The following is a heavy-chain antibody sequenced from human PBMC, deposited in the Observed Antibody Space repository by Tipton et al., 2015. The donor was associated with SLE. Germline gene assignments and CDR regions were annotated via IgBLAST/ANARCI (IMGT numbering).Heavy chain of an antibody. D-gene: IGHD1-1*01. V-gene: IGHV4-59*11. CDR1: GDSIRSHY. CDR2: IFYSGSP. CDR3: ARDRVDWTDDAFAI. J-gene: IGHJ3*02. Sequence: TLSLTCTVSGDSIRSHYWSWLRQPPGKGPEWIGYIFYSGSPNYNPSLKSRVTISADTSKNQLSLKLSSVTAADTAVYYCARDRVDWTDDAFAIWGQGTMVSVS.